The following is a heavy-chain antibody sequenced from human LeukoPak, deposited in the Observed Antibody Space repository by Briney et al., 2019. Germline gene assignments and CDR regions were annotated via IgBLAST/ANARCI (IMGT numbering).Heavy chain of an antibody. D-gene: IGHD5-18*01. CDR3: ARGVDTAMSYYFDY. CDR1: GYTFTSYD. V-gene: IGHV1-8*01. Sequence: ASVKVSCKASGYTFTSYDINWVRQATGQGLEWLGWMNPNSGNTGYAQKFQGRVTMTSDTSIDTAYMELSSLRSEDTAVYYCARGVDTAMSYYFDYWGQGTLVTVSS. J-gene: IGHJ4*02. CDR2: MNPNSGNT.